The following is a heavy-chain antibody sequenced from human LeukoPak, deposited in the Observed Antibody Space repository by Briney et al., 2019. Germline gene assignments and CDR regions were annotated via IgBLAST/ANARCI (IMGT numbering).Heavy chain of an antibody. CDR1: GFTFSDYY. Sequence: PGGSLRLSCAASGFTFSDYYMSWIRQAPGKGLEWVAVISYDGSNKYYADSVKGRFTISRDNSKNTLYLQMNSLRAEDTAVYYCARQADSYGYNDYWGQGTLVTVSS. D-gene: IGHD5-18*01. J-gene: IGHJ4*02. CDR3: ARQADSYGYNDY. V-gene: IGHV3-30*03. CDR2: ISYDGSNK.